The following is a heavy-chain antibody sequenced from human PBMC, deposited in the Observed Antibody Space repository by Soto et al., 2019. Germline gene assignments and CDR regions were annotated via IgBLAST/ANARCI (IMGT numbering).Heavy chain of an antibody. CDR2: IYYSGST. V-gene: IGHV4-59*01. CDR3: ARAPRGNYGYPSYFDY. Sequence: QVQLQESGPGLVKPSETLSLTCTVSGGSISSYYWSWIRQPPGKGLEWIGYIYYSGSTNYNPSLKSRVTISVDTSKNQFSLKLSSVTAADTAVYHCARAPRGNYGYPSYFDYWGQGTLVTVSS. J-gene: IGHJ4*02. CDR1: GGSISSYY. D-gene: IGHD3-10*01.